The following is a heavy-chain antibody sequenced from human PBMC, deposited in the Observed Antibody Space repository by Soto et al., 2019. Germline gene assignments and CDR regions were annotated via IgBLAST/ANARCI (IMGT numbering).Heavy chain of an antibody. D-gene: IGHD3-3*01. Sequence: QLQLQESGRGLVKPSETLSLTCTVSGGSISSRSHYWGWLRQSPGTHLEGIGSACNRGSTHYNPSRRARVSIAVYTSKTQVTLMLYCVTAADAAVYYFASADGFGVCTPFFEYCCHGGLVSVSS. CDR2: ACNRGST. CDR3: ASADGFGVCTPFFEY. V-gene: IGHV4-39*01. CDR1: GGSISSRSHY. J-gene: IGHJ4*01.